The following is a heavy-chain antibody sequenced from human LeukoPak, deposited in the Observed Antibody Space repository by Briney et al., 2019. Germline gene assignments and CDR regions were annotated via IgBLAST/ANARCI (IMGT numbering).Heavy chain of an antibody. CDR1: GFSFSAYG. Sequence: GGSLRLSCAASGFSFSAYGVHWVRQAPGKGLEWVAVIWYDGSSKDYADSVKGRFTFSRDNSKNTLYLQMNSLTVEDTAAYYCARSQSSSLIDYWGQGTLVTVSS. D-gene: IGHD6-13*01. V-gene: IGHV3-33*01. CDR2: IWYDGSSK. J-gene: IGHJ4*02. CDR3: ARSQSSSLIDY.